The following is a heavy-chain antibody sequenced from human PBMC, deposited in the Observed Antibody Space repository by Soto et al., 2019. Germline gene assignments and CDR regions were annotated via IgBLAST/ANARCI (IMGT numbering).Heavy chain of an antibody. J-gene: IGHJ5*02. CDR2: IYYSGST. Sequence: SETLSLTCTVSGGSISSGGYFWNWIRQHPGKGLEWIGYIYYSGSTYYNPSLKSRVTISLDTSKNQFSPKLSSVTAADTAVYYCARGASLWLGGWFDPWGQGTLVTVSS. CDR3: ARGASLWLGGWFDP. D-gene: IGHD3-10*01. CDR1: GGSISSGGYF. V-gene: IGHV4-31*03.